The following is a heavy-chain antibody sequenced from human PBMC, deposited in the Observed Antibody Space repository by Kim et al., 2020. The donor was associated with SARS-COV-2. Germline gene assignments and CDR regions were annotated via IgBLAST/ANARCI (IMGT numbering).Heavy chain of an antibody. V-gene: IGHV3-9*01. J-gene: IGHJ6*03. Sequence: KGRFTISRDNAKNSLYLQMNSLRAEDTALYYCAKDGSIVVVPAASYYMDVWGKGTTVTVSS. D-gene: IGHD2-2*01. CDR3: AKDGSIVVVPAASYYMDV.